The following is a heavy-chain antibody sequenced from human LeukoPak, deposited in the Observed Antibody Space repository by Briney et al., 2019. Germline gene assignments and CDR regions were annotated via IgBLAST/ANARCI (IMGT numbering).Heavy chain of an antibody. Sequence: SETLSLTCAVYGGSFSGYYWSWISQPPGKELEWIGEINHSGSTNYNPSLKSRVTISLDTSENQFSLKLSSVTAADTAVYYCARGKIVVVTNWFVPWGQGTLVTVSS. J-gene: IGHJ5*02. CDR2: INHSGST. CDR1: GGSFSGYY. V-gene: IGHV4-34*01. D-gene: IGHD3-22*01. CDR3: ARGKIVVVTNWFVP.